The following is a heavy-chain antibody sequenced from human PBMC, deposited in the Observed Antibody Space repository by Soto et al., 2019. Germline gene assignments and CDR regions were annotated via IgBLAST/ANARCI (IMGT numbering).Heavy chain of an antibody. V-gene: IGHV3-74*01. Sequence: GGSLRLSCAASGFTFSSYWMHWVRQAPGKGLVWVSRINSDGSSTSYADSVKGRFTISRDNAKNTLYLQMNSLRAEDTAVYYCARGGALYSSGWNSTSLSDAFDIWGQGTMVTVSS. D-gene: IGHD6-19*01. CDR3: ARGGALYSSGWNSTSLSDAFDI. CDR1: GFTFSSYW. CDR2: INSDGSST. J-gene: IGHJ3*02.